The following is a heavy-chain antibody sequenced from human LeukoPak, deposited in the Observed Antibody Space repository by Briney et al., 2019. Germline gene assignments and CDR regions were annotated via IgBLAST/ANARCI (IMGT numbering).Heavy chain of an antibody. CDR2: IGDNGGDA. CDR1: GFTFNNYA. J-gene: IGHJ4*02. D-gene: IGHD1-1*01. V-gene: IGHV3-23*01. Sequence: GGSLRLSCAASGFTFNNYAMSWVRQAPGKGLEWVSAIGDNGGDAKYAVSVKGRFTISRDNSRSALYLQMNTLRVEDTAIYYCGRDWKLDYWGQGTLVTVSS. CDR3: GRDWKLDY.